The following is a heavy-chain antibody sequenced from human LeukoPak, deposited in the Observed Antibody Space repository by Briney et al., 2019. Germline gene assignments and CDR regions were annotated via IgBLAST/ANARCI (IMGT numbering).Heavy chain of an antibody. V-gene: IGHV3-33*01. D-gene: IGHD6-13*01. J-gene: IGHJ4*02. Sequence: GGSLRLSCAASGFTFSSYGMHWVRQAPGKGLEWVAVIWYDGSNKYYADSVKGRFTISRDNSKNTLYLQMNSLRAEDTAVYYCARDLDSSSWYRNFPLAYWGQGTLVTVSS. CDR2: IWYDGSNK. CDR3: ARDLDSSSWYRNFPLAY. CDR1: GFTFSSYG.